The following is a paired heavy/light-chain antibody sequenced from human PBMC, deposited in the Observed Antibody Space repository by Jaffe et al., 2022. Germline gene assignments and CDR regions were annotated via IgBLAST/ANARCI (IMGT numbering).Heavy chain of an antibody. V-gene: IGHV4-59*11. CDR2: IYYSGST. J-gene: IGHJ4*02. CDR1: GDSITSHY. Sequence: QVQLQESGPGLVKPSETLSLTCTVSGDSITSHYWSWIRQPPGKGLEWIGYIYYSGSTNYNPSLKSRVTISVDTSKNQFSLKLSSVTAADTAVYYCARRSRYYFDYWGQGTLVTVSS. CDR3: ARRSRYYFDY.
Light chain of an antibody. CDR1: NIGSKS. CDR2: DDS. CDR3: QVWDSSSDQGV. J-gene: IGLJ3*02. V-gene: IGLV3-21*02. Sequence: SYVLTQPPSVSVAPGQTARITCGGNNIGSKSVHWYQQKPGQAPVLVVYDDSDRPSGIPERFSGSNSGNTATLTISRVEAGDEADYYCQVWDSSSDQGVFGGGTKLTVL.